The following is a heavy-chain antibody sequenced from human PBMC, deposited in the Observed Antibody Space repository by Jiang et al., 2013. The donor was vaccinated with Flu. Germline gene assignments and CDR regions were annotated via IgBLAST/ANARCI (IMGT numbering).Heavy chain of an antibody. D-gene: IGHD1-26*01. CDR1: GYTFTSYY. V-gene: IGHV1-46*03. CDR2: INPSGGST. CDR3: ARDDGSDYYGMDV. Sequence: KVSCKASGYTFTSYYMHWVRQAPGQGLEWMGIINPSGGSTSYAQKFQGRVTMTRDTSTSTVYMELSSLRSEDTAVYYCARDDGSDYYGMDVWGQGTTVTVSS. J-gene: IGHJ6*02.